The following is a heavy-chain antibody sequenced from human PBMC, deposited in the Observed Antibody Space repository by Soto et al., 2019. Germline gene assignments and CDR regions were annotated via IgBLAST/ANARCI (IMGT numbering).Heavy chain of an antibody. CDR3: ARDRSIVPAAMDPPPDAFDI. CDR1: GYTFTSYY. Sequence: ASVKVSCKASGYTFTSYYMHWVRQAPGQGLEWMGIINPSGGSTSYAQKFQGRVTMTRDTSTSTVYMELSSLRSEDTAVYYCARDRSIVPAAMDPPPDAFDIWGQGTMVTVSS. J-gene: IGHJ3*02. V-gene: IGHV1-46*03. D-gene: IGHD2-2*01. CDR2: INPSGGST.